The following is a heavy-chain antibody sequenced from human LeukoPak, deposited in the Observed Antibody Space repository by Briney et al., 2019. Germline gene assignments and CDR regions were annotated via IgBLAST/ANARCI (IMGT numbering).Heavy chain of an antibody. J-gene: IGHJ4*02. CDR2: INAGNGNT. V-gene: IGHV1-3*01. CDR3: ARGLLWFGELSTLGY. CDR1: GYTFTNFA. D-gene: IGHD3-10*01. Sequence: ASVKVSCKTSGYTFTNFAIHWVRQAPGQRLEWMGWINAGNGNTKYSQNLQGRVTIAGGTSASTAYMELTSLRSEDTAVYYCARGLLWFGELSTLGYWGQGTLVTVSS.